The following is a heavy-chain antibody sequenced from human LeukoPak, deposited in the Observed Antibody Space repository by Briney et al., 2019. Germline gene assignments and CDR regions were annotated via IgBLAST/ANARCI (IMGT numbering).Heavy chain of an antibody. V-gene: IGHV1-18*01. D-gene: IGHD5-18*01. Sequence: ASVKVSCKASGYTFTSYGISWVRQAPGQGLEWMGWISAYNGDTNYAQRFQGRITMTTDTSTTTAYMELRSLRSDDTAVYYCATVDTALVTGYWGQGTLVTVSS. CDR1: GYTFTSYG. CDR2: ISAYNGDT. CDR3: ATVDTALVTGY. J-gene: IGHJ4*02.